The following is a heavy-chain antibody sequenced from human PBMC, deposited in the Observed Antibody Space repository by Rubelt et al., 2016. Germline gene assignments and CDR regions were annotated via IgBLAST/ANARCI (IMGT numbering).Heavy chain of an antibody. CDR3: ARTDILTGHSRFYFDF. J-gene: IGHJ4*02. Sequence: VQLQESGPGLVKPSETLSLPCTVSGGSISNYYWTWIRQPPRKGLEGVANIKRNGSEKYSVDSVKGRFTILSDNAKDSLYLQMNGLRVEDTAVYYCARTDILTGHSRFYFDFWGQGIPVIVSS. CDR1: GGSISNYY. V-gene: IGHV3-7*04. D-gene: IGHD3-9*01. CDR2: IKRNGSEK.